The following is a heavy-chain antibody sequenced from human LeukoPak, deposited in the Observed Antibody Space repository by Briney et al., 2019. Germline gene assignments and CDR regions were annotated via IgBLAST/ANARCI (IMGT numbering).Heavy chain of an antibody. CDR1: GNIFTSYD. Sequence: ASVKVSCKASGNIFTSYDMNWVRQATGQGLEWMGWMNPNSGSTGYAQKFQGRVTMTRNTSISTAYMELSRLRSGDTAVYYCARRETIMVAGPEYWGQGNLVTVSS. V-gene: IGHV1-8*01. D-gene: IGHD2-15*01. CDR2: MNPNSGST. CDR3: ARRETIMVAGPEY. J-gene: IGHJ4*02.